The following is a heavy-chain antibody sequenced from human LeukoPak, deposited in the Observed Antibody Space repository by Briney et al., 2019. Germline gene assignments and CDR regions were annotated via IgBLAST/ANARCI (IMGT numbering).Heavy chain of an antibody. CDR3: ARDRGITGTSFPIVY. CDR2: IWYDGSNK. D-gene: IGHD1-7*01. CDR1: GFTFSSYG. V-gene: IGHV3-33*01. Sequence: GRPLRLSCAASGFTFSSYGMHWVRRAPGKGLEWVAVIWYDGSNKYYADSVKGRFTISRDNSKNTLYLQMNSLRAEDTAVYYCARDRGITGTSFPIVYWGQGTLVSVSS. J-gene: IGHJ4*02.